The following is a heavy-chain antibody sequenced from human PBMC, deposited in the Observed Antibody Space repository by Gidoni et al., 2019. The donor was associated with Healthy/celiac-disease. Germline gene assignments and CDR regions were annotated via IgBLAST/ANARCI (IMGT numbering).Heavy chain of an antibody. CDR1: GGSFSGYY. D-gene: IGHD3-3*01. J-gene: IGHJ5*02. V-gene: IGHV4-34*01. CDR3: AGGRAYYDFWSGSTYNWFDP. CDR2: INHSGST. Sequence: QVQLQQWGAGLLKPSETLSLTCAVYGGSFSGYYWRWIRQPPGKGLEWIGEINHSGSTNYNPSLKSRVTISVDTSKNQFSLKLSSVTAADTAVYYCAGGRAYYDFWSGSTYNWFDPWGQGTLVTVSS.